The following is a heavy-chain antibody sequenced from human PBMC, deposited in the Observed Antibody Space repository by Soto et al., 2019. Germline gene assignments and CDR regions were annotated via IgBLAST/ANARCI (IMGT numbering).Heavy chain of an antibody. CDR1: GFTFSTYA. V-gene: IGHV3-23*01. CDR2: MNGGDDAT. J-gene: IGHJ4*02. CDR3: ATTMGYRNTCPFDH. Sequence: GGSLRLSCSASGFTFSTYAMSWVRQAPGKGPEWISSMNGGDDATKDADSVKGRFTISRDNSKSTLYLQMTSLRAEDTAVYYCATTMGYRNTCPFDHWGQGTLVTVSS. D-gene: IGHD5-12*01.